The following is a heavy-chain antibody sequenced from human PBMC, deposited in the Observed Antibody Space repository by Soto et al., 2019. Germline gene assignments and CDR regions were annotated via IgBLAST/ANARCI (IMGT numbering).Heavy chain of an antibody. V-gene: IGHV1-69*06. D-gene: IGHD6-25*01. CDR2: IIPIFGTA. CDR3: ARGTRLLHYYYYGMDV. CDR1: GGTFSSYA. J-gene: IGHJ6*02. Sequence: SVKVSCKASGGTFSSYAISWVRQAPGQGLEWMGGIIPIFGTANYAQKFQGRVTITADKSTSTAYMELSSLRAEDTAVYYCARGTRLLHYYYYGMDVWGQGTTVTVSS.